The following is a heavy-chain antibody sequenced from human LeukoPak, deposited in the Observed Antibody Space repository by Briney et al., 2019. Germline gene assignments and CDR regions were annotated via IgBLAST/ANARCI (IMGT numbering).Heavy chain of an antibody. Sequence: SETLSLTCTVSGGAITNYYWSWFRQPAGKGLEWIGRIYSSGSANYNPSLKSRVAMSVDPSKNHFSLKMSSVTAADTAVYYCARGNADYGDCFDYWGQGTLVTVSS. D-gene: IGHD4-17*01. CDR1: GGAITNYY. V-gene: IGHV4-4*07. J-gene: IGHJ4*02. CDR2: IYSSGSA. CDR3: ARGNADYGDCFDY.